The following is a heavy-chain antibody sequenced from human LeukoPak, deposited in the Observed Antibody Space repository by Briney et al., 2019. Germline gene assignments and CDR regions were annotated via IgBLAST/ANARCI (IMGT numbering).Heavy chain of an antibody. CDR3: ARNPGVGSSWYRLHY. J-gene: IGHJ4*02. CDR1: NNGGYY. CDR2: IKEDGNQK. D-gene: IGHD6-13*01. V-gene: IGHV3-7*01. Sequence: NNGGYYWSWIRQHPGKGLEWVANIKEDGNQKNYVDSVKGRFTISRDNAKNSLYLEMSSLRAEDTAVYYCARNPGVGSSWYRLHYWGQGTLVTVSS.